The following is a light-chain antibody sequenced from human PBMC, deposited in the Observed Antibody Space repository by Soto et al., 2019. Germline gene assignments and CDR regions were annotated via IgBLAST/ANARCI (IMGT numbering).Light chain of an antibody. V-gene: IGLV1-40*01. CDR1: SSNIGAGYD. CDR2: GNI. Sequence: QPVLTQPPSVSGAPGQRVTISCTGSSSNIGAGYDVHWYQQRPGTAPKLLIFGNINRPSGVPDRFSGSKSGTSASLAITGLQAEDEAHYYCQSYDNSLSGSWVFGGGTKLTVL. CDR3: QSYDNSLSGSWV. J-gene: IGLJ3*02.